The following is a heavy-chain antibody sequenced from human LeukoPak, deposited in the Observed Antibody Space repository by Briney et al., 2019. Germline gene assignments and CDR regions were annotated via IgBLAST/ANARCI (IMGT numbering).Heavy chain of an antibody. CDR3: ARVYIYLDDSSGYYPVTELYYFDY. CDR1: GYTFTGYY. Sequence: ASVKLSRKASGYTFTGYYMHWVRQAPGQGREWMGWINPNSGGTDYAQKLQGRGTMTRDTSISTAYMELSRLRSDDTAVYYCARVYIYLDDSSGYYPVTELYYFDYWGQGTLVTVSS. D-gene: IGHD3-22*01. CDR2: INPNSGGT. J-gene: IGHJ4*02. V-gene: IGHV1-2*02.